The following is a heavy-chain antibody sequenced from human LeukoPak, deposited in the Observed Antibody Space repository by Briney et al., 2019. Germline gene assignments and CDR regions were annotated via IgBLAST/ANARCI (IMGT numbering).Heavy chain of an antibody. D-gene: IGHD2-8*01. CDR1: GFIFSSYG. CDR3: ARDRMDKFEY. V-gene: IGHV3-30*02. J-gene: IGHJ4*02. Sequence: GGSLRLSCAASGFIFSSYGMHWVRQAPGKGLEWVAFIRYDGSNKYYADSVKGRFTISRANPKNSLYLQMNSLRAEDTAVYYCARDRMDKFEYWGQGTLVTASS. CDR2: IRYDGSNK.